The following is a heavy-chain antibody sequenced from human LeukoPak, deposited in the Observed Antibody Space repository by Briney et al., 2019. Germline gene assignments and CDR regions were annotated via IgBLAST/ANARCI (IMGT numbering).Heavy chain of an antibody. CDR1: GFTFSSYE. CDR2: ISSSSSYI. V-gene: IGHV3-21*01. D-gene: IGHD3-3*01. J-gene: IGHJ4*02. Sequence: GGSLRLSCAASGFTFSSYEMNWVRQAPGKGLEWVSSISSSSSYIYYADSVKGRFTISRDNAKNSLYLQMNSLRAEDTAVYYCATNYYDFWSGYTPYDYWGQGTLVTVSS. CDR3: ATNYYDFWSGYTPYDY.